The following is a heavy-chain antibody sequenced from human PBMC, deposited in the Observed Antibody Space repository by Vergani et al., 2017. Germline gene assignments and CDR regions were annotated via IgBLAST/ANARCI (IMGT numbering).Heavy chain of an antibody. J-gene: IGHJ4*02. CDR2: IYSGGST. CDR3: ASPRDHIVVVTALDY. D-gene: IGHD2-21*02. Sequence: EVQLVESGGGLIQPGGSLRLSCAASGFTVSSNYMSWVRQAPGKGLEWVSVIYSGGSTYYADSVKGRFTISSDKYKNKLYLKMNSLRAEDTAVYYCASPRDHIVVVTALDYWGQGTLVTVSP. CDR1: GFTVSSNY. V-gene: IGHV3-53*01.